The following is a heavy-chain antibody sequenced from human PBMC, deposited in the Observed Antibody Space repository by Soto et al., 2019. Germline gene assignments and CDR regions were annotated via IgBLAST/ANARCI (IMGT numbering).Heavy chain of an antibody. D-gene: IGHD3-22*01. V-gene: IGHV1-18*01. CDR3: GRVFDYYDSGGDRARIDN. CDR1: GYTFTTTY. CDR2: ISAYNGHT. Sequence: QVHLVQSAAEVKKPGASVRVSCKASGYTFTTTYITWVRRAPGQGLEWMGYISAYNGHTNYAQNLEGRVTMTTDTASSTAYRELRSLRFDDTAVYYCGRVFDYYDSGGDRARIDNWGQGTLVTVSS. J-gene: IGHJ4*02.